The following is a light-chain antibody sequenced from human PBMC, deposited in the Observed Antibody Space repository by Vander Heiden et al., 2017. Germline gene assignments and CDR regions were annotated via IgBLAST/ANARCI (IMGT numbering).Light chain of an antibody. CDR3: QQYYSDPLT. CDR2: AAS. V-gene: IGKV1-8*01. Sequence: AIRMTQSPSSFSASTGDRVTITCRASQGISSYLAWYQQKPGKAPKLLIYAASTLQSGVPSRFSGSGSGTDFTLTISCLQSEDCATYYCQQYYSDPLTFGQGTKLEIK. CDR1: QGISSY. J-gene: IGKJ2*01.